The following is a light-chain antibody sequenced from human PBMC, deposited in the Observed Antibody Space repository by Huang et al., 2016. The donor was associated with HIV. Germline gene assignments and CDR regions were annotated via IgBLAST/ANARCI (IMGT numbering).Light chain of an antibody. J-gene: IGKJ3*01. CDR1: QSVLSGNNKNY. CDR2: WAS. Sequence: DIVMTQSPDSLAVSLGERATINCKYSQSVLSGNNKNYLAWFEQKSGQHPKLLMYWASTRESGVPDRFSGSGSRTDFTLTINNLQPEDVAVYYCQQYFKPPVTFGPGTKVHVK. V-gene: IGKV4-1*01. CDR3: QQYFKPPVT.